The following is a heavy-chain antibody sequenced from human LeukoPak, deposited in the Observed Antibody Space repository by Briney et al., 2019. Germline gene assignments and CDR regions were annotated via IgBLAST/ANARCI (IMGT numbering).Heavy chain of an antibody. CDR3: ARLKGVPAADY. J-gene: IGHJ4*02. Sequence: PSETLSLTCTVSGGSISSTSYYWGWIRQPPGKGLEWIGSIFYSGSPYYNPSLKSRVTISVDTSKNQFSLKLTSVTAADTAMYYCARLKGVPAADYWGQGTLVTVSS. V-gene: IGHV4-39*01. CDR2: IFYSGSP. D-gene: IGHD2-2*01. CDR1: GGSISSTSYY.